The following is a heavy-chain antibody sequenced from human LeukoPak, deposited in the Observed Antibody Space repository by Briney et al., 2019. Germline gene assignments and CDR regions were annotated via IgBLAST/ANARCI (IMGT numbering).Heavy chain of an antibody. CDR3: ARREGAMSFDY. Sequence: GESLQISCKGSGYSFISYWIGWVRQMPGKGPEWMGIIYPGDSDTRYSPSFQGQVAISADKSITAYLQWSSLKASDTAMYYCARREGAMSFDYWGQGTLVTVSS. CDR2: IYPGDSDT. J-gene: IGHJ4*02. V-gene: IGHV5-51*01. CDR1: GYSFISYW. D-gene: IGHD1-26*01.